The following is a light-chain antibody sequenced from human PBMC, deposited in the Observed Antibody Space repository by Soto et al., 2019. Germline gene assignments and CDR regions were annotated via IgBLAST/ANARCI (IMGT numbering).Light chain of an antibody. CDR3: SSYTTSSTLVV. V-gene: IGLV2-14*01. Sequence: QSALTQPASVSGSPGQSITISCTATSSDVGDNNYASWYQQHPGKAPKLLIYEVSNRPSGVSNRFSGSKSGNTASLTISGLQAEDEADYYCSSYTTSSTLVVFGGGTKVTVL. CDR1: SSDVGDNNY. J-gene: IGLJ2*01. CDR2: EVS.